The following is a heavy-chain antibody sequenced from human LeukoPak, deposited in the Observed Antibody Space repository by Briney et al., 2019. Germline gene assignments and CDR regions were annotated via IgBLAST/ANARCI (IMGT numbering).Heavy chain of an antibody. CDR1: GFTFSSYL. CDR3: ATDGAAAGIDLDY. V-gene: IGHV3-74*01. CDR2: INSDGRRT. Sequence: GGCLRLSCVASGFTFSSYLMHWVRPAPGKGLVWVSRINSDGRRTSYAGSVRGGFTLSIENARNTLYVQMNKLRAEDTAGYFCATDGAAAGIDLDYWGQGTLVTVSS. J-gene: IGHJ4*02. D-gene: IGHD6-13*01.